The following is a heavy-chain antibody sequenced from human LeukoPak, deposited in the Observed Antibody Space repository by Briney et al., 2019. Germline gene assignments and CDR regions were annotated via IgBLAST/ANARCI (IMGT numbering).Heavy chain of an antibody. CDR1: GFTFSSYA. CDR3: AKDFRARSGGSCYDY. CDR2: ISYDGSNK. Sequence: GGSLRLSCAASGFTFSSYAMSWVRQAPGKGLEWVAVISYDGSNKYYADSVKGRFTISRDNSKNTLYLQMNSLRAEDTAVYYCAKDFRARSGGSCYDYWGQGTLVTVSS. V-gene: IGHV3-30*18. J-gene: IGHJ4*02. D-gene: IGHD2-15*01.